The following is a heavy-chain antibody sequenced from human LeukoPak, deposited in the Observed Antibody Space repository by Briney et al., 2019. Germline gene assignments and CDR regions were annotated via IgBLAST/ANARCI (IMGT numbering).Heavy chain of an antibody. J-gene: IGHJ4*02. V-gene: IGHV3-30*18. CDR1: GFTFSSYG. D-gene: IGHD3-10*01. CDR3: AKQSSGSSFDY. CDR2: ISYDGSNK. Sequence: GRSLRLSCAASGFTFSSYGMHWVRQAPGKGLEWVAVISYDGSNKYYADSVKGRSTISRDNSKNTLYLQMNSLRAEDTAVYYCAKQSSGSSFDYWGQGTLVTVSS.